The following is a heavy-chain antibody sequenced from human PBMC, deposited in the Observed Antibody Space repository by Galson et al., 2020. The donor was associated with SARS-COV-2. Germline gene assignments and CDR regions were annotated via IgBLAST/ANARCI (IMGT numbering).Heavy chain of an antibody. CDR2: IYYSGST. J-gene: IGHJ3*02. V-gene: IGHV4-31*03. CDR1: GGSISSGGYY. D-gene: IGHD4-17*01. Sequence: TLSLTCTVSGGSISSGGYYWSWIRQHPGKGLEWIGYIYYSGSTYYNPSLKSRVTISVDTSKNQFSLKLSSVTAADTAVYYCARESNGGDYRGGAFDIWGQGTMVTVSS. CDR3: ARESNGGDYRGGAFDI.